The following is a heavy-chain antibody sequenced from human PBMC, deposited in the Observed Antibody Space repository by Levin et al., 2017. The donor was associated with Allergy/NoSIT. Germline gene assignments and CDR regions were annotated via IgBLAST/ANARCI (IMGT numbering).Heavy chain of an antibody. J-gene: IGHJ5*02. V-gene: IGHV4-59*02. CDR1: GASVSSFR. Sequence: SQTLSLTCTVSGASVSSFRWNWIRPTPGKGLEWIAYIYNSGSTKYNPSLESRVTISLDTSKNQFSLKLTSLTAADTAVYYCARDGSVKSFNWFDLWGQGTLVTVSS. CDR2: IYNSGST. D-gene: IGHD4-23*01. CDR3: ARDGSVKSFNWFDL.